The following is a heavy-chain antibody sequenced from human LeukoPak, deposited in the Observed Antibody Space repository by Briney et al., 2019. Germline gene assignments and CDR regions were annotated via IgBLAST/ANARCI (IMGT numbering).Heavy chain of an antibody. CDR1: GGSTSSGSYF. J-gene: IGHJ2*01. V-gene: IGHV4-39*01. CDR2: VYYSGST. CDR3: ARLWRKDWYFDL. Sequence: PSETLSLTCTVAGGSTSSGSYFGGWIRQPPERGLQWIGSVYYSGSTYYNPSLTSRVTVSVDTSKNQSSLKLSSVTAADTAVYYLARLWRKDWYFDLWGRGTLVTVSS. D-gene: IGHD2-21*01.